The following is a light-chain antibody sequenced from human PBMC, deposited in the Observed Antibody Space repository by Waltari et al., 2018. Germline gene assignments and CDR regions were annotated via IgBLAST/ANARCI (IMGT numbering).Light chain of an antibody. V-gene: IGLV2-14*01. CDR2: EVS. Sequence: QSALTQPASVSGSPGQSITISCTGTSSEVGGYNYVSWYQQHPGKAPKLMIYEVSNRPSGVSNRFSGSKSGNTAPLTISGLQAEDEADYYCSSYTSSSTRVFGGGTKLTVL. CDR3: SSYTSSSTRV. J-gene: IGLJ3*02. CDR1: SSEVGGYNY.